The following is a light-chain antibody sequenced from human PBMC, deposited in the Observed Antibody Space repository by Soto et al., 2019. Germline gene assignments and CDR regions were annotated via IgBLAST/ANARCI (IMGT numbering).Light chain of an antibody. CDR3: QQSYSTPWT. J-gene: IGKJ1*01. CDR1: QSISSF. CDR2: AAT. Sequence: DIQMTQSPSSLSASVGDRVTITCRAIQSISSFLSWYQQKPGKAPKLLIYAATSLQSGVPSRFSGSGSGTDVNLTISSLQPEDFAAYYCQQSYSTPWTFGQGTKVDIK. V-gene: IGKV1-39*01.